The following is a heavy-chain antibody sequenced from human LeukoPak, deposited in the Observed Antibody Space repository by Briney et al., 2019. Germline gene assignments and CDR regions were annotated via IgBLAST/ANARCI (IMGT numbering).Heavy chain of an antibody. Sequence: GGSLRLSCAASEFTFSSYSMNWVRQAPGKGLEWVSYITNSGNSKSYADSVKGRFTISRDNTKNSLYLQMNGLRAEDTAVYYCARDFWWLPDYWGQGTLVTVSS. V-gene: IGHV3-48*01. CDR3: ARDFWWLPDY. CDR2: ITNSGNSK. D-gene: IGHD3-3*01. J-gene: IGHJ4*02. CDR1: EFTFSSYS.